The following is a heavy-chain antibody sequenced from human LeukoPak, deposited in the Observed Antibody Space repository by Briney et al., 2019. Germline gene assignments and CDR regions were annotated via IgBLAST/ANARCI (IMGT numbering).Heavy chain of an antibody. CDR1: GFTFSSYE. D-gene: IGHD3-9*01. V-gene: IGHV3-48*03. Sequence: LTGGSLRLSCAASGFTFSSYEMNWVRQAPGKGLEWVSYISSSGNTIYYADSVKGRFTISRDNAKNSLYLQMNSLRAEDTAVYYCARESYDILTGYYDAFDIWGQGTMVTVSS. CDR2: ISSSGNTI. CDR3: ARESYDILTGYYDAFDI. J-gene: IGHJ3*02.